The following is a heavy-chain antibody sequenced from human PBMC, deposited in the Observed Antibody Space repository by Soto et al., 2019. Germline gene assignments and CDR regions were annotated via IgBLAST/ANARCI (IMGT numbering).Heavy chain of an antibody. V-gene: IGHV3-21*01. CDR1: GFTFSSYS. Sequence: EVQLVESGGGLVKPGGSLRLSCAASGFTFSSYSMNWVRQAPGKGLEWVSSISSSSSYIYYADSVKGRFTISRDNAKNSRYLQMNSLRAEDTAVYYCARRIAARSDFDYWGQGTLVTVSS. CDR2: ISSSSSYI. J-gene: IGHJ4*02. CDR3: ARRIAARSDFDY. D-gene: IGHD6-13*01.